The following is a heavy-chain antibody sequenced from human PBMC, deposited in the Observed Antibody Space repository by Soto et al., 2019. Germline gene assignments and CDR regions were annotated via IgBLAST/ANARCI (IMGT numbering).Heavy chain of an antibody. J-gene: IGHJ4*02. CDR2: IYYSGST. D-gene: IGHD3-16*01. V-gene: IGHV4-59*01. CDR1: GGSISSYY. CDR3: ARYYDYIWGSYTLDY. Sequence: QVQLQESGPGLVKPSETLSLTCTVSGGSISSYYWSWIRQPPGKGLEWIGYIYYSGSTNYNPSLKSRVTISVDTSKNQFSLKLSSVTAADTAVYYRARYYDYIWGSYTLDYWGQGTLVTVSS.